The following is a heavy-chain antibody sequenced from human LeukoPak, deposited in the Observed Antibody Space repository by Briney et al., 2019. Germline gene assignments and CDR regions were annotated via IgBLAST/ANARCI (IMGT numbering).Heavy chain of an antibody. V-gene: IGHV3-23*01. Sequence: GGSLRLSCAASGFTFSSYAMSWVRQAPGKGLEWVSAISGSGGSTYYADSVKGRFTISRDNSKNTLYLQMNSLRAEDTAVHYCAKENTVTTGKVEYFQHWGQGTLITVSS. J-gene: IGHJ1*01. CDR2: ISGSGGST. CDR1: GFTFSSYA. D-gene: IGHD4-17*01. CDR3: AKENTVTTGKVEYFQH.